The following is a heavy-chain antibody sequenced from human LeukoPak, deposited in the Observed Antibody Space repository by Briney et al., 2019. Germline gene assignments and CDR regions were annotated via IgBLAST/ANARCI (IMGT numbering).Heavy chain of an antibody. D-gene: IGHD6-13*01. Sequence: PSETPSLTCTVSGGSISSYYWSWIRQPPGKGLEWIGYIYYSGSTNYNPSLKSRVTISVDTSKNQLSLKLSSVTAADTAVYYCARRVIAASGGGVWFDPWGQGTLVTVS. J-gene: IGHJ5*02. V-gene: IGHV4-59*08. CDR1: GGSISSYY. CDR3: ARRVIAASGGGVWFDP. CDR2: IYYSGST.